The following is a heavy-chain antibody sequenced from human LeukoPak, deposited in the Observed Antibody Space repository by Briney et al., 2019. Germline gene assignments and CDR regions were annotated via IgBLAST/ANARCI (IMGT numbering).Heavy chain of an antibody. CDR3: SKEGRPGYYWFDP. V-gene: IGHV3-49*04. CDR1: GLTFGDYV. Sequence: PGRSLRLSCTGFGLTFGDYVMNWVRQAPGKGLEWVGFIRSKPYGGTTEYAASVKGRFTISRDDSKNIVYLQMSSLKTEDAAVYYCSKEGRPGYYWFDPWGQGTLVTVSS. J-gene: IGHJ5*02. CDR2: IRSKPYGGTT. D-gene: IGHD1-1*01.